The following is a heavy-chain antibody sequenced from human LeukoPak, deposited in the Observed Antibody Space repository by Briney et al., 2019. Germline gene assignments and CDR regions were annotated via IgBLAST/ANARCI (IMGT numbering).Heavy chain of an antibody. J-gene: IGHJ6*02. CDR3: ARGWGGTMVRGQSYAMDV. CDR1: GGSISSGGYN. CDR2: IYYSGST. V-gene: IGHV4-31*03. Sequence: PSETLSLTCTVSGGSISSGGYNWNWIRQHPGQGLEYIGYIYYSGSTYYSPSLKSRVTISVDTSKNQLSLKLSSVTAADTAVYYCARGWGGTMVRGQSYAMDVWGQGTAVTVSS. D-gene: IGHD3-10*01.